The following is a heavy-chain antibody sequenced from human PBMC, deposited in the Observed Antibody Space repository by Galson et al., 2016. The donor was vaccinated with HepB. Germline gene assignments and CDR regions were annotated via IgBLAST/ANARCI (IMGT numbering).Heavy chain of an antibody. J-gene: IGHJ6*02. Sequence: SLRLSCAASGFRFSSYGMHWVRQAPGKGLEWVEVISFDGSTKNYINSVKGRFTVSRDNLENTLDLQMNSLRTDDTSEYYCARDLRPRWELDYYNYGMDVWGQGTTVTVSS. CDR1: GFRFSSYG. D-gene: IGHD5-24*01. V-gene: IGHV3-30*03. CDR3: ARDLRPRWELDYYNYGMDV. CDR2: ISFDGSTK.